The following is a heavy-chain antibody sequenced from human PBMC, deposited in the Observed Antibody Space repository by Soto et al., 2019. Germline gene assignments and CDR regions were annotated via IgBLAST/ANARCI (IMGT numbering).Heavy chain of an antibody. CDR3: AKAEFQLYYYYYMDV. Sequence: PGGCRGRSDATSGLTFSSYAMSWVRQAPGKGLEWVSAISGSGGSTYYADSVKGRFTISRDNSKNTLYLQMNSLRAEDTAVYYCAKAEFQLYYYYYMDVWGKGTTVTVSS. J-gene: IGHJ6*03. CDR1: GLTFSSYA. D-gene: IGHD3-10*01. CDR2: ISGSGGST. V-gene: IGHV3-23*01.